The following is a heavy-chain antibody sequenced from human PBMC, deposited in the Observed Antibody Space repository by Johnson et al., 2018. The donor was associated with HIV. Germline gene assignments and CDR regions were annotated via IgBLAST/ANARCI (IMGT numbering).Heavy chain of an antibody. Sequence: VQLLESVGGLVQPGGSRRLSCAASGFTVSSNYMSWVRQAPGKGLEWVSVIYSGGSTYYADSVKGRFTISRDNSKHTLYLQMNSLRAEDTAVYYCAVGAADAFDIWGQGTMVTVSS. J-gene: IGHJ3*02. CDR3: AVGAADAFDI. CDR1: GFTVSSNY. CDR2: IYSGGST. D-gene: IGHD1-26*01. V-gene: IGHV3-66*01.